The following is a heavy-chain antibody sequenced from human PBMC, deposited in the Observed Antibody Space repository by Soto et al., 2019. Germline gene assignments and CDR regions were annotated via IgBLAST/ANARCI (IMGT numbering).Heavy chain of an antibody. J-gene: IGHJ6*02. Sequence: PSETLSLTCAVSGGSISSGGYSWSWIRQPPGKGLEWIGYIYHSGSTYYNPSLKSRVTISVDRSKNQFSLKLSSVTAADTAVYYCVATVTDKENYYYYGMDVWGQGTTVTVSS. CDR2: IYHSGST. CDR1: GGSISSGGYS. CDR3: VATVTDKENYYYYGMDV. V-gene: IGHV4-30-2*01. D-gene: IGHD4-17*01.